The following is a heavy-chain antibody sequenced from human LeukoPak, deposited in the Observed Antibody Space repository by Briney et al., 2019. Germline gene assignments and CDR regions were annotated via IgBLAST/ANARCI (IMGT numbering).Heavy chain of an antibody. Sequence: GASVKVSCKASVGTFSSYAISWVRQAPGQGLEWMGGIIPIFVTANYAQKFQGRVTITADESTSTAYMELSSLRSEDTAVYYCARDPPYSGSYYTNDATLGARESLWGQGTLVTVSS. V-gene: IGHV1-69*13. CDR3: ARDPPYSGSYYTNDATLGARESL. CDR1: VGTFSSYA. D-gene: IGHD1-26*01. J-gene: IGHJ1*01. CDR2: IIPIFVTA.